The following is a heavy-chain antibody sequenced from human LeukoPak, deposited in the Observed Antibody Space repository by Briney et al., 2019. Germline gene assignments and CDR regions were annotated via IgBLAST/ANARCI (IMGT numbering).Heavy chain of an antibody. CDR2: IYHSGSI. CDR3: ARDCSGGSCYSVYYGMDV. Sequence: PSGTLSLTCAVSGGSISSSNWWSWVRQPPGKGLEWIGEIYHSGSINYNPSLKSRVTISVDKSKNQFSLKLSSVTAADTAVYYCARDCSGGSCYSVYYGMDVWGQGTTVTVSS. CDR1: GGSISSSNW. V-gene: IGHV4-4*02. D-gene: IGHD2-15*01. J-gene: IGHJ6*02.